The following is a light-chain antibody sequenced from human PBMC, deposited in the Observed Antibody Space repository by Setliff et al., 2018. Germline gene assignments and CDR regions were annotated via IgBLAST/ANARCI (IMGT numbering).Light chain of an antibody. CDR1: DSDVGGFNL. Sequence: QSVLTQPASVSGSPGQSITISCTGTDSDVGGFNLVSWYQQHPGKAPKFMIYDVSNRPSGVSNRFSGSKSGNTASLTISGLQAEDEADYYCSSHTTSSTWVFGGGTKVTVL. CDR3: SSHTTSSTWV. CDR2: DVS. J-gene: IGLJ3*02. V-gene: IGLV2-14*03.